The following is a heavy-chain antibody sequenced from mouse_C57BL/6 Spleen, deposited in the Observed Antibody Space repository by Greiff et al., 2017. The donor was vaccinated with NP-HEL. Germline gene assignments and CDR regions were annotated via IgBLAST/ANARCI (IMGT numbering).Heavy chain of an antibody. CDR1: GFNIKDDY. CDR3: TGGGWFAY. V-gene: IGHV14-4*01. Sequence: VQLQQSGAELVRPGASVKLSCTASGFNIKDDYLHWVKQRPEQGLEWIGWLDPENGDTESASKFQGKATITADTSSNTAYLQPSSLTSEDTAVYYCTGGGWFAYWGQGTLVTVSA. CDR2: LDPENGDT. J-gene: IGHJ3*01.